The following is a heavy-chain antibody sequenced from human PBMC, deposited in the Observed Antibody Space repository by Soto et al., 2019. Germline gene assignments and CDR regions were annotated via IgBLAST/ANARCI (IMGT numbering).Heavy chain of an antibody. CDR1: GYIFTDLY. J-gene: IGHJ6*02. D-gene: IGHD1-26*01. Sequence: QVQLVQSGAEVKKPGASVNVSCKASGYIFTDLYIHWVRQVTGQGLEWMGWINPDSGVTNFAQKFQGTITMNRDTSFTTAYMDLSRLTSDDTAIYYCARGCSGHCYYGMAVWGQGTTVTVSS. V-gene: IGHV1-2*02. CDR2: INPDSGVT. CDR3: ARGCSGHCYYGMAV.